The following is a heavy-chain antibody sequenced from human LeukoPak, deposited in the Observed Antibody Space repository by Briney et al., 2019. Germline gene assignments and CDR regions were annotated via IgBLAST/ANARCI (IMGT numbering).Heavy chain of an antibody. V-gene: IGHV1-69*04. CDR3: ARSRITGGHFDY. Sequence: SVSVSCKASGGTFSRYAISCVRQAPGHRLEWMRRIIPIFGIANYAQTFQCRVTITAAKSTSTAYMELSSLRSEDTAVYYCARSRITGGHFDYWGQGTLVTVSS. D-gene: IGHD1-20*01. J-gene: IGHJ4*02. CDR1: GGTFSRYA. CDR2: IIPIFGIA.